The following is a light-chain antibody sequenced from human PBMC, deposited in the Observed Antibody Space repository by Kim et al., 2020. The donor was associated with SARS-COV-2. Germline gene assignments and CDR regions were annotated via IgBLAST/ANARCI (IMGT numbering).Light chain of an antibody. CDR1: QSLSGSY. CDR2: DAS. CDR3: RQYGTAPT. Sequence: ENVLTQSPGTLSLSPGERVTLSCRASQSLSGSYLAWYQQKPGQAPRLLIFDASTRATGIPDRFSVSGSGTDFTLTISRLEAEDFAVYFCRQYGTAPTFGQGTRLEIK. J-gene: IGKJ5*01. V-gene: IGKV3-20*01.